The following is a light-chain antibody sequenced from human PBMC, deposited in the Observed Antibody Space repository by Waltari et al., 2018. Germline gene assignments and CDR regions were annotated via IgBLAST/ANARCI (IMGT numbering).Light chain of an antibody. CDR2: KDT. V-gene: IGLV3-27*01. CDR1: VLAEKS. Sequence: YDLTQPFSVSVSPGQTAPITCSGDVLAEKSVRWFQQKPGQAPTLILYKDTERPSGIPERFSGSSSGSTVTLTIRGALLEDEADYHCHAAADNNWFFGGGTKLTVL. CDR3: HAAADNNWF. J-gene: IGLJ2*01.